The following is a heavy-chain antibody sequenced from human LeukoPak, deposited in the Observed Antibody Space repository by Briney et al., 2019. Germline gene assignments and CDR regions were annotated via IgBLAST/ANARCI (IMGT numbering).Heavy chain of an antibody. CDR3: AKSAGTGSYFQH. Sequence: GGSLRLSCAASGFTFSSYIMHWVRQAPGKGLEWMAVISYDGSNKYYVDSVKGRFTISRDNSKNTLYLQMNSLRPEDTAVYYCAKSAGTGSYFQHWGQGTLVTVSS. CDR2: ISYDGSNK. J-gene: IGHJ1*01. V-gene: IGHV3-30*18. CDR1: GFTFSSYI. D-gene: IGHD6-13*01.